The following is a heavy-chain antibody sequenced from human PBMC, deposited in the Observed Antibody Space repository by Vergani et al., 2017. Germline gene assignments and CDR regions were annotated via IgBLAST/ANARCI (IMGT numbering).Heavy chain of an antibody. V-gene: IGHV4-38-2*02. CDR3: ARQFWVSQGVGAFET. J-gene: IGHJ3*02. D-gene: IGHD3-16*01. Sequence: QVQLQESGPGLVKPSETLSLTCSVSGYSISRGYYWGWIRQPPGKGLEWIATVFHSGSAYYNPSLRRRVTISVGTSKNQFSLRLTTLTAADTAVYYCARQFWVSQGVGAFETWGRGTEVSVSS. CDR2: VFHSGSA. CDR1: GYSISRGYY.